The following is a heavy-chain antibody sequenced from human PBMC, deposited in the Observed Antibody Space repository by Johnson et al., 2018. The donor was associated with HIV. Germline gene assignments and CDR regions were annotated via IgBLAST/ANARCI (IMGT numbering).Heavy chain of an antibody. D-gene: IGHD6-19*01. J-gene: IGHJ3*02. CDR2: INWNGGST. Sequence: VQLVESGGGLVQPGESLRLSCAASGFTFSSYAMSWVRQAPGKGLEWVSGINWNGGSTGYADSVKGRFTISRDNVKNSLYLQMNSLRVEDTALYYCATTRLSTGWYAFDIWGQGTVVTVSS. V-gene: IGHV3-20*04. CDR3: ATTRLSTGWYAFDI. CDR1: GFTFSSYA.